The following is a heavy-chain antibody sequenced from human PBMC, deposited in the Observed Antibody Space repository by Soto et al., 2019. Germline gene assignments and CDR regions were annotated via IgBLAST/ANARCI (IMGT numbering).Heavy chain of an antibody. Sequence: EVQLLESGGGLVQPGGSLRLSCAASGFPFSTYAMSWVRQAPGEGLEWVSAIVNTGDTTYYADSVKGRFTISRDNAKNSLYLQMNSLRAEDTAVYYCAREYYYDSSGPLYYWGQGTLVTVSS. CDR3: AREYYYDSSGPLYY. D-gene: IGHD3-22*01. J-gene: IGHJ4*02. CDR1: GFPFSTYA. V-gene: IGHV3-23*01. CDR2: IVNTGDTT.